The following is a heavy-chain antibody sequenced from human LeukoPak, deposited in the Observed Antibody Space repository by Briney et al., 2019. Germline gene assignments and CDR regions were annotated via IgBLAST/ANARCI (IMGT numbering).Heavy chain of an antibody. J-gene: IGHJ4*02. CDR2: INPSGGST. CDR1: GYTFTSYY. V-gene: IGHV1-46*01. Sequence: ASVKVSCKASGYTFTSYYMHWVRQAPGQGLEWMGIINPSGGSTSYAQKFQGWVTMTRDTSISTAYMELSRLRSDDTAVYYCARARKQQPRDYWGQGTLVSVSS. D-gene: IGHD6-13*01. CDR3: ARARKQQPRDY.